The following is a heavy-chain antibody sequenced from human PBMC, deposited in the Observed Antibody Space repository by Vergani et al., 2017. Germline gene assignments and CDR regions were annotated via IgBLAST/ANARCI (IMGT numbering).Heavy chain of an antibody. Sequence: VQLVESGGGVVQPGRSLRLSCAASGFTFSSYGMHWVRQAPGKGLEWVAVIWYDGSNKYYADSVKGRFTISRDNSKNTLYLQMNSLRAEDTAVYYCARDPQAVAGTYGDVWGKGTTVTVSS. CDR3: ARDPQAVAGTYGDV. CDR1: GFTFSSYG. D-gene: IGHD6-19*01. J-gene: IGHJ6*04. V-gene: IGHV3-33*01. CDR2: IWYDGSNK.